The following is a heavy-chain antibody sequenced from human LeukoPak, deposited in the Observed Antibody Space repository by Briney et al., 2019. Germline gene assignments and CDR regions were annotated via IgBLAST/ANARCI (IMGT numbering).Heavy chain of an antibody. Sequence: GSLRLSCAASGFTFSSYAMSWVRQAPGKGLEWIGEISHSGSTNYNPSLKSRVTISVDKSKNQFSLKLSSVTAADTAVYYCARSYGDYARPDYWGQGTLVTVSS. CDR3: ARSYGDYARPDY. D-gene: IGHD4-17*01. CDR2: ISHSGST. V-gene: IGHV4-4*02. CDR1: GFTFSSYAM. J-gene: IGHJ4*02.